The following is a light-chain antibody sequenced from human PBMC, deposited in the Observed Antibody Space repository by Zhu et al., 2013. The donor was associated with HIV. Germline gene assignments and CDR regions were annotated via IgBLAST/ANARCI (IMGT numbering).Light chain of an antibody. CDR1: LDFNSMS. CDR2: DTF. V-gene: IGKV3-20*01. Sequence: DIVLTQSPGSLSLSPGATATLSCRASLDFNSMSLAWYQHKVGQPPRLLVYDTFYRAAGTPDRFSGSGSGTAFTLTISGMEATDSAIYYCQQYDDSPVTFGQGTRLEIK. J-gene: IGKJ5*01. CDR3: QQYDDSPVT.